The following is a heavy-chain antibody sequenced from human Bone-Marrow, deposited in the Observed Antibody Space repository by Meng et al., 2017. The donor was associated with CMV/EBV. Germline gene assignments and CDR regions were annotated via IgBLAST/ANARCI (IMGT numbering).Heavy chain of an antibody. J-gene: IGHJ4*02. Sequence: GGSLRLSCAASGFTFSGSAMHWVRQAVGKRLEWVGRIKSITDGGTTHYAAPVKDRFTISRDDSKNTLYLQMNSLKTEDTAVYYCTPDTPPHWVFDHWGQGTLVTVSS. D-gene: IGHD7-27*01. CDR1: GFTFSGSA. CDR2: IKSITDGGTT. CDR3: TPDTPPHWVFDH. V-gene: IGHV3-15*01.